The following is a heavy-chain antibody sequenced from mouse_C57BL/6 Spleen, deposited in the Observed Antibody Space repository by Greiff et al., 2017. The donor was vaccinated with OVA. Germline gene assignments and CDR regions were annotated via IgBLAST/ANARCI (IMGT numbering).Heavy chain of an antibody. D-gene: IGHD3-3*01. Sequence: EVQLKESGGGLVKPGGSLKLSCAASGFTFSDYGMHWVRQAPEKGLEWVAYISSGSSTIYYADTVKGRFTISRDNAKNTLFLQMTSLRSEDTAMYYCARTGDEGFAYWGQGTLVTVSA. CDR1: GFTFSDYG. CDR2: ISSGSSTI. J-gene: IGHJ3*01. V-gene: IGHV5-17*01. CDR3: ARTGDEGFAY.